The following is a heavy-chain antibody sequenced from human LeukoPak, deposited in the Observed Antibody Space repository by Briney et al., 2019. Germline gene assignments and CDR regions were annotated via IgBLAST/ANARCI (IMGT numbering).Heavy chain of an antibody. CDR3: ARVRRSAVAGLWLDY. V-gene: IGHV4-59*01. CDR1: GGSISSYY. Sequence: KPSETLSLTCTVSGGSISSYYWRLIRQPPGKGLEWIGYIYYSGSTNYNPSLKSRVTISVDTSKNQFSLKLSSVTAADTAVYYCARVRRSAVAGLWLDYWGQGTLVTVSS. CDR2: IYYSGST. J-gene: IGHJ4*02. D-gene: IGHD6-19*01.